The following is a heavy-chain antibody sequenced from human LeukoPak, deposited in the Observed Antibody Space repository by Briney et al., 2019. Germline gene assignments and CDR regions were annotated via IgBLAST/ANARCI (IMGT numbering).Heavy chain of an antibody. J-gene: IGHJ4*02. Sequence: GGSLRLSCAASGFTFSSSWMHWVRQVPGKGRGWGSRISADGSEPGYADSVKGRFTISRDNAKNTLFLEMHSLRAEDTAVYYCATEVVRGVIKHTLDYWGQGTLVTVSS. CDR2: ISADGSEP. V-gene: IGHV3-74*01. CDR1: GFTFSSSW. D-gene: IGHD3-10*01. CDR3: ATEVVRGVIKHTLDY.